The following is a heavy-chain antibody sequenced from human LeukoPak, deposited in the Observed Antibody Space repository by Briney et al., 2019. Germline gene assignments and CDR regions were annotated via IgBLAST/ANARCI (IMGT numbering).Heavy chain of an antibody. CDR2: IHHSGST. CDR3: ARAGVSPHYNFDY. J-gene: IGHJ4*02. D-gene: IGHD3-10*01. CDR1: GGSISSGGYS. Sequence: SQTLSLTCAVSGGSISSGGYSWSWIRQPPGTGLEWIGYIHHSGSTYYNPSLKSRVTISVDRSKNQFSLKLSPVTAADTAVYYCARAGVSPHYNFDYWGQGTLVTVSS. V-gene: IGHV4-30-2*01.